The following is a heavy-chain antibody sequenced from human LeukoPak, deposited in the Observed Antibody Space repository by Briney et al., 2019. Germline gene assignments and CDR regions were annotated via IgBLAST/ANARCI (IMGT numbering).Heavy chain of an antibody. J-gene: IGHJ4*02. CDR2: INTETGNP. Sequence: ASVKVSCKASGYTFISYAMNRVRQAPGQGLEWMGWINTETGNPTYARGFTGQFVFSVDTSVNTAYLQISSLRTEDTAVYYCARDPRMSIAAAGTFDYWGQGTLVTVSS. D-gene: IGHD6-13*01. CDR1: GYTFISYA. V-gene: IGHV7-4-1*02. CDR3: ARDPRMSIAAAGTFDY.